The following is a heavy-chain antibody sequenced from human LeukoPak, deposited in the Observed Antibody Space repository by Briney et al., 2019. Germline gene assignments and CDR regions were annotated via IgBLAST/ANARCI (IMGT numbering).Heavy chain of an antibody. V-gene: IGHV3-23*01. CDR2: ISGSGGIT. D-gene: IGHD3-22*01. Sequence: PGGSLRLSCGASEFTFSSYAMIWVRQAPGKGLEWVSTISGSGGITYSPDSVKGRFPISRDNPKNTLYLQMNSLRAEDTAVYYCAKQPGSVVDSSGTLSRHWGQGTLVTVSS. CDR3: AKQPGSVVDSSGTLSRH. CDR1: EFTFSSYA. J-gene: IGHJ4*02.